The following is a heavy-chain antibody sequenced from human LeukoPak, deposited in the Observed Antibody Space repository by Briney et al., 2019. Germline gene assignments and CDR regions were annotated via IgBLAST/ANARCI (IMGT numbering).Heavy chain of an antibody. CDR3: TRSYKAYYFDY. Sequence: GGSLRLSCAASGFTFSNAWMSWVRQAPGKGLEWAGRIKSKTDGGTTDYAAPVKGRFTISRDDSKNTLYLQMNSLKTEDTAVYYCTRSYKAYYFDYWGQGTLVTVSS. CDR1: GFTFSNAW. D-gene: IGHD1-26*01. V-gene: IGHV3-15*01. J-gene: IGHJ4*02. CDR2: IKSKTDGGTT.